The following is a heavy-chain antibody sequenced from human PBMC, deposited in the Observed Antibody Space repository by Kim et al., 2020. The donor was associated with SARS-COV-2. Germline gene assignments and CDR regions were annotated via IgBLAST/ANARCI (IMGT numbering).Heavy chain of an antibody. D-gene: IGHD3-22*01. CDR2: ISYDGSNK. V-gene: IGHV3-30*18. CDR3: AKPEDDYYDSSAFDI. CDR1: GFTFSSYG. J-gene: IGHJ3*02. Sequence: GGSLRLSCAASGFTFSSYGMHWVRQAPGKGLEWVAVISYDGSNKYYADSVKGRFTISRDNSKNTLYLQMNSLRAEDTAVYYCAKPEDDYYDSSAFDIWGQGTMVTVSS.